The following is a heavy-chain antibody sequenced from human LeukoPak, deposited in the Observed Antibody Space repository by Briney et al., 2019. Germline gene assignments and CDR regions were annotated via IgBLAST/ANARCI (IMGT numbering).Heavy chain of an antibody. CDR1: GFTFSHCW. CDR3: AKNYGSGSYYLGVGFDY. Sequence: GGSLRLSCAASGFTFSHCWMSWVRQAPGKGLEWVANIKQDGSEKYYVDSVKGRFTISRDNTKNLLYLQMNSLRAEDAAAYYCAKNYGSGSYYLGVGFDYWGQGTLVTVSS. J-gene: IGHJ4*02. CDR2: IKQDGSEK. V-gene: IGHV3-7*01. D-gene: IGHD3-10*01.